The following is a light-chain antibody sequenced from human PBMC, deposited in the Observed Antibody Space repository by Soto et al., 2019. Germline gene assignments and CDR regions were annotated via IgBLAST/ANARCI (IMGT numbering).Light chain of an antibody. CDR2: KAS. J-gene: IGKJ4*01. CDR3: QQYNSYSVT. Sequence: IQMTQSPPSLSASVGDRFIITCRASQDIRVDVGWLQQRPGKAPKLLIYKASSLESGVPSRFSGSGSGTEFTLTISSLQPDDFATYYCQQYNSYSVTFGGGNTGDIK. CDR1: QDIRV. V-gene: IGKV1-5*03.